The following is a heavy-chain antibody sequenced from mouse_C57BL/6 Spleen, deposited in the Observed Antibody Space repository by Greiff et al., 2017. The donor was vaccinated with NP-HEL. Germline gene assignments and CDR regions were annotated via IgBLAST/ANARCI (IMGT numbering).Heavy chain of an antibody. V-gene: IGHV5-12*01. Sequence: EVHLVESGGGLVQPGGSLKLSCAASGFTFSDYYMYWVRQTPEKRLEWVAYISNGGGSTYYPDTVKGRFTISRDNAKNTLYLQMSRLKSEDTAMYYCARPGRLGSSPWYFDVWGTGTTVTVSS. CDR1: GFTFSDYY. CDR3: ARPGRLGSSPWYFDV. CDR2: ISNGGGST. J-gene: IGHJ1*03. D-gene: IGHD1-1*01.